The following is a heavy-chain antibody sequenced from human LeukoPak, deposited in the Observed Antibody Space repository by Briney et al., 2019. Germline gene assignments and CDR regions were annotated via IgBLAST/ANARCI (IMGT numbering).Heavy chain of an antibody. V-gene: IGHV3-21*06. J-gene: IGHJ4*02. Sequence: GGSLRLSCAAPGVTFSTYNMNWVRQAPGKGVEWVSSITYISYADSLKGRFTISRENAKNSLYLQMNSLRGEDTAVYYCVRGDSSGRYYFDFWGQGTLVTVSS. CDR1: GVTFSTYN. CDR2: ITYI. D-gene: IGHD3-22*01. CDR3: VRGDSSGRYYFDF.